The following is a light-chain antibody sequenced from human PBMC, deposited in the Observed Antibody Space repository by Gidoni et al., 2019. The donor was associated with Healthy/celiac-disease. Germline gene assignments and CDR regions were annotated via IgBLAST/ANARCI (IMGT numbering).Light chain of an antibody. J-gene: IGKJ3*01. CDR1: QGISSY. V-gene: IGKV1-9*01. CDR3: QQLNSYPGT. CDR2: AAS. Sequence: DIQLTQSPSFLSASVGDRVTITCWASQGISSYLAWYQQKPGKAPKLLIYAASTLQSGVPSRFSGSGSGTEFTLTISSLQPEDFATYYCQQLNSYPGTFGPXTKVDIK.